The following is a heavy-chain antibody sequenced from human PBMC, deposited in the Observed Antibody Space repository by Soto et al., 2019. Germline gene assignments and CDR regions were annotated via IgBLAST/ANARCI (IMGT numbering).Heavy chain of an antibody. V-gene: IGHV4-30-2*01. J-gene: IGHJ3*02. CDR3: ARVYYYDSTGYYWHTFDI. CDR2: IYHSGST. D-gene: IGHD3-22*01. CDR1: GGSISSGAYS. Sequence: QLQLQESGSGLVKSSETLSLTCAVSGGSISSGAYSWSWIRQPPGKGLEWIGDIYHSGSTYYNASLKSRVTISVDRSKNQFSLRLSSVTAADTAVYYCARVYYYDSTGYYWHTFDIWGQGTVVTVSS.